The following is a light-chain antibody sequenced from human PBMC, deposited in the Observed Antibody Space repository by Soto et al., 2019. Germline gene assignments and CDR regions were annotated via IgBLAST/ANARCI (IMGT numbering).Light chain of an antibody. Sequence: DIVMTQSPLSLPVTPGEPASTSCRSSQSLLHSNGYNYLDWYLQKPGQSPQLLIYLGSNRASGVPDRFSGSGSGTDFTLKISRVEAEDVRVYYCRQALKTPLTFGEGTKVDXK. J-gene: IGKJ1*01. CDR2: LGS. V-gene: IGKV2-28*01. CDR1: QSLLHSNGYNY. CDR3: RQALKTPLT.